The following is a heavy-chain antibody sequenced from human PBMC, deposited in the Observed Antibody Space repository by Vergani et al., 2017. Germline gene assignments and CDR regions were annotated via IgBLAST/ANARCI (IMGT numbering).Heavy chain of an antibody. Sequence: EVQLLESGGGLVQPGGSLRLSCAASGFRFSTYAMNWVRQAPGEGLEWVSGISASGHDTSYADSVKGRFTISRDSYKNTLYLQMNSLRADDTAIYYCARDQRDSTIFRAHRYAYWGQGSLVTVSS. CDR3: ARDQRDSTIFRAHRYAY. V-gene: IGHV3-23*01. CDR1: GFRFSTYA. J-gene: IGHJ4*02. D-gene: IGHD3-3*01. CDR2: ISASGHDT.